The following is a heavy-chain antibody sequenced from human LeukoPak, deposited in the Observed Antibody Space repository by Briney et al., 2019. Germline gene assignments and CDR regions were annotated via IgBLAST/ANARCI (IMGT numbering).Heavy chain of an antibody. V-gene: IGHV3-15*01. Sequence: GGSLRLSCAASGFTFSSYSMNGVRQAPGKGLEWVGRIKSKTDGGTTDYAAPVKGRFTISRDDPKNTLYLQMNSLKTEDTAVYYCTTGDIVVVPAAMASYYYYYMDVWGKGTTVTVSS. D-gene: IGHD2-2*01. CDR2: IKSKTDGGTT. CDR3: TTGDIVVVPAAMASYYYYYMDV. CDR1: GFTFSSYS. J-gene: IGHJ6*03.